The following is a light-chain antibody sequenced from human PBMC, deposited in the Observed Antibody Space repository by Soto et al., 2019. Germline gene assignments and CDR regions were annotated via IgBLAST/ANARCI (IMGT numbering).Light chain of an antibody. CDR2: KVS. CDR3: LHGTHWPWT. Sequence: DVVMTQSPLSLPVTLGQPASISCRSSQSLVYSDGNTYLHWFQQRPGQSPRRLIYKVSNRESGGRDICSGGGSGADCPLKISRVEAEVVGFYYCLHGTHWPWTFGQGTKGEIK. V-gene: IGKV2-30*01. CDR1: QSLVYSDGNTY. J-gene: IGKJ1*01.